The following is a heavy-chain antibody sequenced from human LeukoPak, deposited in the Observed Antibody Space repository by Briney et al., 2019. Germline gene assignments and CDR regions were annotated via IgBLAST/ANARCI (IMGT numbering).Heavy chain of an antibody. D-gene: IGHD6-19*01. V-gene: IGHV3-33*06. CDR1: GFTFSSYG. J-gene: IGHJ3*02. Sequence: GGSLRLSCAASGFTFSSYGMHWVRQAPGKGLEWVAVIWYDGSNKYYADSVKGRFTISRDNSKNTLYLQMNSLRAEDTAVYYCAKGRGWYVGDAFAIWGQGTMVTVSS. CDR2: IWYDGSNK. CDR3: AKGRGWYVGDAFAI.